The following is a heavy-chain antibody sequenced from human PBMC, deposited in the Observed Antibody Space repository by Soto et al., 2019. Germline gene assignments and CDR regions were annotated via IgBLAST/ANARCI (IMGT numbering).Heavy chain of an antibody. CDR1: GGSISSYY. J-gene: IGHJ4*02. CDR2: IYYSGST. D-gene: IGHD3-16*01. V-gene: IGHV4-59*01. CDR3: ARRYGGNFDY. Sequence: QVQLQESGPGLVKPSETLSLTCTVSGGSISSYYWSWIRQPPVKGLEWIGYIYYSGSTNYNPSLKSRVTISVDTSKNQFSLKLSSVTAADTAVYYCARRYGGNFDYWGQGTLVTVSS.